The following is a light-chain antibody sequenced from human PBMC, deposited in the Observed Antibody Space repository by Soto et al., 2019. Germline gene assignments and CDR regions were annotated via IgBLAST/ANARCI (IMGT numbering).Light chain of an antibody. CDR2: DAS. CDR1: QRISND. CDR3: QQGNNWPIFT. J-gene: IGKJ3*01. Sequence: EVLMTQSPATLSVSPGERVILSCRASQRISNDLAWYQQKAGQAPRLLIYDASTRATGIPARFSGSGSRTDFTLTISSLEPEDFAVYYCQQGNNWPIFTFGPGTKVDI. V-gene: IGKV3-11*01.